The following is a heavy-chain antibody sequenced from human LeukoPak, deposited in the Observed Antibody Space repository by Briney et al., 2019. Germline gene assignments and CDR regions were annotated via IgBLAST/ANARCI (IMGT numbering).Heavy chain of an antibody. CDR1: GYRFTTYW. V-gene: IGHV5-51*01. CDR3: ARHVGDIVALPSILTRERWFDP. CDR2: IYPGDSDT. Sequence: GESLKISCKASGYRFTTYWIGWVRQMPGKGLECMGFIYPGDSDTRYNPSFQGQVTISADKSTRTAYLVWDSLKASDTAMYYCARHVGDIVALPSILTRERWFDPWGQGTLVTVSS. D-gene: IGHD1-26*01. J-gene: IGHJ5*02.